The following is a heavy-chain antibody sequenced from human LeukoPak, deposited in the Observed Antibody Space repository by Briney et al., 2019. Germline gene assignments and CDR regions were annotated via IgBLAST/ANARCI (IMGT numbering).Heavy chain of an antibody. CDR3: ARDPNSAL. V-gene: IGHV4-4*07. CDR1: GGSISNYY. J-gene: IGHJ4*02. D-gene: IGHD4-23*01. Sequence: SETLSLTCIVSGGSISNYYWSWIRQPAGKGLQWIGRIYASGGTNYNPSLKSRVTMSVDTSKYQFSLKLSSVTAADTAVYYCARDPNSALWGQGTLVTVSS. CDR2: IYASGGT.